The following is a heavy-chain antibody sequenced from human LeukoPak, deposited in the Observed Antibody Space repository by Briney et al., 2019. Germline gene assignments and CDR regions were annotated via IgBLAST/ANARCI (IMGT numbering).Heavy chain of an antibody. CDR1: GYTFTSYA. CDR2: INAGNGNT. CDR3: ARAFRLRFLEWLLNY. Sequence: ASVKVSCKASGYTFTSYAMHWVRQAPGQRLEWMGWINAGNGNTKYSQKFQGRVTITRDTSASTAYMELSSLRSEDTAVYYCARAFRLRFLEWLLNYWGQGTLVTVSS. J-gene: IGHJ4*02. V-gene: IGHV1-3*01. D-gene: IGHD3-3*01.